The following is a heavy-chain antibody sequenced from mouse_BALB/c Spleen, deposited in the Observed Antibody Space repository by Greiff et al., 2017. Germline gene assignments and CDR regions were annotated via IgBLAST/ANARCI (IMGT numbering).Heavy chain of an antibody. J-gene: IGHJ4*01. D-gene: IGHD2-1*01. CDR2: ISSGSSTI. V-gene: IGHV5-17*02. Sequence: DVHLVESGGGLVQPGGSRKLSCAASGFTFSSFGMHWVRQAPEKGLEWVAYISSGSSTIYYADTVKGRFTISRDNPKNTLFLQMTSLRSEDTAMYYCARGDGNYAMDYWGQGTSVTVSS. CDR3: ARGDGNYAMDY. CDR1: GFTFSSFG.